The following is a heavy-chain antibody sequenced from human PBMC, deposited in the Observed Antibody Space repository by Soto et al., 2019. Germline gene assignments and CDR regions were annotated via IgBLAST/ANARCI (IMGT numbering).Heavy chain of an antibody. J-gene: IGHJ4*02. CDR2: VYYTGST. Sequence: PSETLSLTCTVSGGSISNFYWSWIRQPPGKGLEWIGYVYYTGSTSYNPSLKRRVTFSADSSRGQFSLRLNSVTAADTAVYYCARGLNGYCYVFDYWGQGTLVTVSS. CDR1: GGSISNFY. CDR3: ARGLNGYCYVFDY. V-gene: IGHV4-59*08. D-gene: IGHD5-18*01.